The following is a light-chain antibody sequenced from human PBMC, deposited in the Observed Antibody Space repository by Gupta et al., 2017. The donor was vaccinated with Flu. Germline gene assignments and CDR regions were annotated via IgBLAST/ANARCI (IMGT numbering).Light chain of an antibody. Sequence: LRQRAPLHCTASLSGLSCFNNKTYLAWYPHKPGQPPKLLISWASTLESRVPDRFSGSGYRTDFTLSISSQQGVDVAVYYSPQYYCNPPLSFGGGTKVEIK. J-gene: IGKJ4*01. V-gene: IGKV4-1*01. CDR3: PQYYCNPPLS. CDR1: LSGLSCFNNKTY. CDR2: WAS.